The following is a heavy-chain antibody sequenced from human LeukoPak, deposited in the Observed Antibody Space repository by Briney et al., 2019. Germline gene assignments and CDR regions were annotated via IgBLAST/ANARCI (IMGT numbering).Heavy chain of an antibody. D-gene: IGHD3-10*01. CDR3: ARTHGSGILEGSGGYFDL. J-gene: IGHJ2*01. V-gene: IGHV4-39*07. CDR2: IYYSANA. CDR1: GDSITSAGYY. Sequence: KPSETLSLTCAVSGDSITSAGYYWGWIRQPPGKGLEWIGSIYYSANAYYNPSLKSRVTISVDTSKNQFSLKLSSVTAADTAVYYCARTHGSGILEGSGGYFDLWGRGTLVTVSS.